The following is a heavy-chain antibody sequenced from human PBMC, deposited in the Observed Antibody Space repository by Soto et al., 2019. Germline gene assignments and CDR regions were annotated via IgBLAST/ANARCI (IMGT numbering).Heavy chain of an antibody. J-gene: IGHJ4*02. D-gene: IGHD6-19*01. CDR1: GFSLSTSGVG. V-gene: IGHV2-5*02. Sequence: QITLKESGPPLVKPTQTLTLTCTFSGFSLSTSGVGVGWIRQPPGKALEWLALIYWDDDKRYSPSLKSRLTNTKDTSKNQVVLTMTNMDPVDTATYDCAHRWGYSSGWYWDYWGQGTLVTVSS. CDR3: AHRWGYSSGWYWDY. CDR2: IYWDDDK.